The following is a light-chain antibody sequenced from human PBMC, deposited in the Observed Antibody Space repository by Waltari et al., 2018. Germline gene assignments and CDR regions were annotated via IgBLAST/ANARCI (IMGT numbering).Light chain of an antibody. CDR2: DVS. Sequence: QSALTQPAPVSGSPGPSIPIYCIGTSSDVGGSHYFPWDQQHPGKAPKLMIYDVSKRPSGVSNRFSGSKSGNTASLTISGLQAEDEADYYCSSYTSSSTRVFGGGTKLTVL. CDR3: SSYTSSSTRV. V-gene: IGLV2-14*01. CDR1: SSDVGGSHY. J-gene: IGLJ3*02.